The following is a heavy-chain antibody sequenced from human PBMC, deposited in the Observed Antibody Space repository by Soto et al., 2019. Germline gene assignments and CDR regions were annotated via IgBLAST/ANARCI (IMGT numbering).Heavy chain of an antibody. D-gene: IGHD3-3*02. V-gene: IGHV1-69*12. CDR2: IIPISGST. CDR1: GGTFSNSA. Sequence: QVQLVQSGAEVRKPGSSVKVSCKASGGTFSNSAITWVRQAPGQGLEWVGGIIPISGSTNYAQKFQGRVTITADESTGTAYMELSSLTSEDTAVYYCARDGDLRSHFWSGPLGGGCFDPCGTGTLGTVSA. J-gene: IGHJ5*02. CDR3: ARDGDLRSHFWSGPLGGGCFDP.